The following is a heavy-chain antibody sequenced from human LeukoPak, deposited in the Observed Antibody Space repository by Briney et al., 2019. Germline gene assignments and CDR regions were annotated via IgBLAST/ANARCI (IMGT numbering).Heavy chain of an antibody. CDR1: GVSFSGYY. V-gene: IGHV4-34*01. D-gene: IGHD2-15*01. CDR3: AACHNGIGGSLDDY. Sequence: ASETLSLTCAVYGVSFSGYYWSWIRQPPGKGLEWIGEINHSGSTNYNPSLKSRVTISVDTSKNQFSLKLSSVTAADTAVYYCAACHNGIGGSLDDYWGQGTPVTVSS. J-gene: IGHJ4*02. CDR2: INHSGST.